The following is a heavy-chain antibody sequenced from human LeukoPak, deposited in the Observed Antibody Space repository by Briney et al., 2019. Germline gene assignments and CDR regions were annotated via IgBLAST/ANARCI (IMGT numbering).Heavy chain of an antibody. J-gene: IGHJ5*02. CDR1: GYTFTDYY. CDR2: INPNSGGT. Sequence: ASVKVSCKASGYTFTDYYMHWVRPAPGQGLEWMGWINPNSGGTNYAQKFQGRVTMTRDTSISTAYMGLSRLRSDDTAVYYCARGIFGPTPPHDAWGQGTLVTVSS. V-gene: IGHV1-2*02. D-gene: IGHD3/OR15-3a*01. CDR3: ARGIFGPTPPHDA.